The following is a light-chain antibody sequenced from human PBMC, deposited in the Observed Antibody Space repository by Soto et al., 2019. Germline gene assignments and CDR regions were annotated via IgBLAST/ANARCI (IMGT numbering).Light chain of an antibody. J-gene: IGLJ2*01. CDR2: NVN. V-gene: IGLV2-11*01. CDR1: SSDVGSYDY. CDR3: CSSTTSATWV. Sequence: QSALIQPPSVSGSPGQSLTISCTGTSSDVGSYDYVSWSQQHPGTVPKPMIYNVNTQPSGVPDRFSGSKSGNTASVTISGLQPEDEADYLCCSSTTSATWVFDGGTKVTVL.